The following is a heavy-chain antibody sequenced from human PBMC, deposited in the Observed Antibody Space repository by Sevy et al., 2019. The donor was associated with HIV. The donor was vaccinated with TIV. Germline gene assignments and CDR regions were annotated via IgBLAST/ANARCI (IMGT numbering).Heavy chain of an antibody. J-gene: IGHJ4*02. CDR2: IKGKIYDGTI. V-gene: IGHV3-15*01. CDR1: GFTFSNAW. Sequence: GGSLRLSCAASGFTFSNAWMNWVRQAPGKGLEWVGRIKGKIYDGTIDYAAPVKGRFGISRDDSKNTLYLQMNSLKTKDTAVYYCTTASWSQEDYYNYWGQGTLVTVSS. D-gene: IGHD6-13*01. CDR3: TTASWSQEDYYNY.